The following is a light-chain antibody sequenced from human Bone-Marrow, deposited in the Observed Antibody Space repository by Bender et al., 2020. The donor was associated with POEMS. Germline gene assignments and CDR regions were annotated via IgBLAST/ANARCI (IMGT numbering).Light chain of an antibody. Sequence: QSALTQPRSVSGSPGQSVTISCSGTSRDVGGYDFVSWFQVHPGKAPKLIIFDVDHRPSGVSLRFSGSKSGNTASLTISGLQDEDEADYYCSSYTSSSATYVFGTGTKVTVL. CDR2: DVD. CDR3: SSYTSSSATYV. V-gene: IGLV2-14*03. CDR1: SRDVGGYDF. J-gene: IGLJ1*01.